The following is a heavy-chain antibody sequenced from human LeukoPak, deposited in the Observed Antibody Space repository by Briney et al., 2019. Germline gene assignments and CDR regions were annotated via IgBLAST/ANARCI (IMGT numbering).Heavy chain of an antibody. V-gene: IGHV3-30*15. CDR3: ARDMSEKYTADY. D-gene: IGHD1-1*01. Sequence: PGRSLRLSCAASGFTFSSHAMHWVRQAPGKGLEWVAFISYDGITKYYSDSVKGRFPISRDNSKNTLYLQMSSLRPKDTAVYYCARDMSEKYTADYWGQGILVTVSS. CDR1: GFTFSSHA. CDR2: ISYDGITK. J-gene: IGHJ4*02.